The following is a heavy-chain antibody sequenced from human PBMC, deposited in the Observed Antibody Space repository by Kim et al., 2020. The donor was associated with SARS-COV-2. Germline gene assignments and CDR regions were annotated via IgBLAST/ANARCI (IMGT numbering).Heavy chain of an antibody. CDR2: ISGSGGST. Sequence: GGSLRLSCAASGFTFSSYAMSWVRQAPGKGLEWVSAISGSGGSTYYADSVKGRFTISRDNSKNTLYLQMNSLRAEDTAVYYCAKVGRGIRSTSRYSWFDPWGQGTLVTVSS. CDR1: GFTFSSYA. V-gene: IGHV3-23*01. CDR3: AKVGRGIRSTSRYSWFDP. D-gene: IGHD2-2*01. J-gene: IGHJ5*02.